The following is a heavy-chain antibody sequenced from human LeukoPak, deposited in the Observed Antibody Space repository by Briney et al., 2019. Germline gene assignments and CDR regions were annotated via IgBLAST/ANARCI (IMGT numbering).Heavy chain of an antibody. CDR1: GFTFSSSA. Sequence: GGSLRLSCAASGFTFSSSAMSWVRQAPGKGPEWVSSISGSGSGGSTYYADSVKGRFTISRDNSKNTLYLQMNSLRAEDTAVYYCAKSGYNRFDYWGQGTLVTVSS. J-gene: IGHJ4*02. CDR2: ISGSGSGGST. D-gene: IGHD5-24*01. CDR3: AKSGYNRFDY. V-gene: IGHV3-23*01.